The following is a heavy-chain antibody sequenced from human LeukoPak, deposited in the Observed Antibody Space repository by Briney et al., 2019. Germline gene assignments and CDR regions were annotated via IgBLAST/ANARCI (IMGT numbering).Heavy chain of an antibody. J-gene: IGHJ4*02. V-gene: IGHV1-69*04. CDR2: IIPILGIA. CDR1: GGTFSSYA. D-gene: IGHD3-10*01. CDR3: ARDRVTQAYFDY. Sequence: SVKVSCKASGGTFSSYAISWVRQAPGQGLKWMGRIIPILGIANYAQKFQGRVTITADKSTSTAYMELSSLRSEDTAVYYCARDRVTQAYFDYWGQGTLVTVSS.